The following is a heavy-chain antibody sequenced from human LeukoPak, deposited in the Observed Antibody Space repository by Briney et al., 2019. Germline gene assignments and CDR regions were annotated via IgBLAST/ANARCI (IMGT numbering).Heavy chain of an antibody. D-gene: IGHD2-15*01. CDR2: IYYSGST. V-gene: IGHV4-59*01. CDR1: GGSISSYY. Sequence: SEALSLTCTVSGGSISSYYWSWIRQPPGKGLEWIGYIYYSGSTNYNPSLKSRVTISVDTSKNQFSLKLSSVTAADTAVYYCARDFPPARWGQGTLVTVSS. J-gene: IGHJ4*02. CDR3: ARDFPPAR.